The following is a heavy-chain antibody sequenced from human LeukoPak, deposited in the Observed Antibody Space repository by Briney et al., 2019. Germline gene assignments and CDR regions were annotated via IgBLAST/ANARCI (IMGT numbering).Heavy chain of an antibody. J-gene: IGHJ6*03. D-gene: IGHD5/OR15-5a*01. CDR3: ARESASNYYYYMDV. CDR2: ISYDGSNK. V-gene: IGHV3-30*04. CDR1: GFIFNNYA. Sequence: GGSLRLSCAASGFIFNNYAMHWVRQAPGKGLEWVAVISYDGSNKYYADSVKGRFTISRDNSKNTLYLQMNSLRAEDTAVYYCARESASNYYYYMDVWGKGTTVTVSS.